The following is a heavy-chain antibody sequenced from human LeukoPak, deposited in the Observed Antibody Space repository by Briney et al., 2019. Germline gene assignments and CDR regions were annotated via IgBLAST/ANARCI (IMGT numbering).Heavy chain of an antibody. J-gene: IGHJ5*02. CDR2: INPNSGGG. CDR3: ARGAGDP. CDR1: GYTFTAYY. Sequence: ASVKVSCKASGYTFTAYYIHWVRQAPGQGLEWMGWINPNSGGGNYAQKFQDRVTLTRDTSISTAYMELRRLTSDDTAVYYCARGAGDPWGQGTLVTVSS. V-gene: IGHV1-2*02.